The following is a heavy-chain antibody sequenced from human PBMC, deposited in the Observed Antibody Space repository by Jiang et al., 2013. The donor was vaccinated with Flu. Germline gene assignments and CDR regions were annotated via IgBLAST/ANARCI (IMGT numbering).Heavy chain of an antibody. V-gene: IGHV4-61*02. Sequence: GSGLVKPSQTLSLICAVSGDSINSGSYFWSWIRQPAGKRLEWIGRLYTSASTSGKTNYNPSLKSRVTLSIDTSKKQFSLKMDSVTASDTAVYYCARGDSGTSYGLDVWGLGTTVTVSS. CDR1: GDSINSGSYF. J-gene: IGHJ6*02. CDR2: LYTSAS. CDR3: ARGDSGTSYGLDV. D-gene: IGHD1-1*01.